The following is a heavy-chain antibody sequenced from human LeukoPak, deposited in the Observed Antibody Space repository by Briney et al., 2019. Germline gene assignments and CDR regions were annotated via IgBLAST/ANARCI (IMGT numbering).Heavy chain of an antibody. J-gene: IGHJ3*02. V-gene: IGHV3-7*05. D-gene: IGHD3-9*01. CDR1: GFTLGDHW. Sequence: GGSLRLSCEAYGFTLGDHWMTWVRQAPGKGLEWVAYIKQDGSARDYVDSVKGRFTISRDNSKNSLYLQMNSLRAEDTAVYYCARDNYILTGYYNAFDIWGQGTLVTVSS. CDR3: ARDNYILTGYYNAFDI. CDR2: IKQDGSAR.